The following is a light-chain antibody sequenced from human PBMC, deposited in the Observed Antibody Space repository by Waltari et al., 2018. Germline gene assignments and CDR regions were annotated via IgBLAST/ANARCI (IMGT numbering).Light chain of an antibody. V-gene: IGKV1-5*03. CDR2: KAS. Sequence: DIQMTQSPSTLSAPVGDRVTITCRASQSISVWLAWYQQKPGKAPKVLISKASSLESGVPSRFSGRGSGTDFTLTISSLQPDDFATYYCQRYNGYPWTFGQGTKVEIK. J-gene: IGKJ1*01. CDR3: QRYNGYPWT. CDR1: QSISVW.